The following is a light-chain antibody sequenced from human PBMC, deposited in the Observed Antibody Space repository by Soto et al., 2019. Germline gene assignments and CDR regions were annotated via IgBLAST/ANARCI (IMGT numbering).Light chain of an antibody. CDR2: EGN. J-gene: IGLJ1*01. V-gene: IGLV2-23*01. CDR3: CSYAGNNYV. Sequence: QSVLTQPASVSGSPGQSITISWTGTRRDVGNYNLVSWYQQHPGKAPKLIIYEGNKRPSGVSNRFSESKSGNTASLTISGLQADDEADYYCCSYAGNNYVFGSGTKVTVL. CDR1: RRDVGNYNL.